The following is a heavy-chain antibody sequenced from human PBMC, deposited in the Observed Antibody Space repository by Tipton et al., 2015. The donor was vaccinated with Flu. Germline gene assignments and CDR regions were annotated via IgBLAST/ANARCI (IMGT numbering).Heavy chain of an antibody. V-gene: IGHV4-38-2*01. CDR3: ARRTFSNYVSEPKNWFDF. D-gene: IGHD4-11*01. Sequence: LRLSCSVSGESMGINYYWGWIRQPPGEGLEWIGNIHRSGSTYYNPSLRSRVTMSIARSNVQFSLRLTSVTAADTAVYFCARRTFSNYVSEPKNWFDFWGQGTLVTVSS. CDR2: IHRSGST. CDR1: GESMGINYY. J-gene: IGHJ5*01.